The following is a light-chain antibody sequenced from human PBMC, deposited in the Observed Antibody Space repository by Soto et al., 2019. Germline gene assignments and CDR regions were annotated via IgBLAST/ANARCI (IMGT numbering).Light chain of an antibody. CDR2: EVN. CDR1: SSDVGGYNY. V-gene: IGLV2-14*01. CDR3: SSYTASSTLV. J-gene: IGLJ2*01. Sequence: QSALTQPASMSGSPGQSITISCTGTSSDVGGYNYVSWYQQHPGKAPKLMIYEVNIRPSGVSNRFSGSKSGNTASLTISGLQAEDEADYYCSSYTASSTLVFGGGTKLTVL.